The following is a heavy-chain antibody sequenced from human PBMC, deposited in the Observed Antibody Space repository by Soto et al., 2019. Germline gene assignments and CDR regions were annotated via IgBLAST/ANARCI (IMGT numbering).Heavy chain of an antibody. J-gene: IGHJ4*02. CDR1: GFTFDDYA. CDR3: AKDIGRLDGDYDSSYFDY. V-gene: IGHV3-9*01. CDR2: ISWNSGSI. Sequence: EVQLVESGGGLVQPGRSLRLSCAASGFTFDDYAMHWVRQAPGKGLEWVSGISWNSGSIGYADSVKGRFTISRDNAKNSLYLQMNSLRAEDTAVYYCAKDIGRLDGDYDSSYFDYWGQGTLVTVSS. D-gene: IGHD4-17*01.